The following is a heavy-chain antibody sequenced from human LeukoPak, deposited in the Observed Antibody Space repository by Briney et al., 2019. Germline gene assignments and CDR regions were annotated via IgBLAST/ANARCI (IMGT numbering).Heavy chain of an antibody. CDR3: ARDRRYCSNGICSYYFMDV. CDR1: GGSISSDDYY. D-gene: IGHD2-8*01. J-gene: IGHJ6*03. CDR2: IYTSGST. V-gene: IGHV4-61*02. Sequence: PSETLSLTCTVPGGSISSDDYYWNWIRQPAGKELEWIGRIYTSGSTNYNPSLKSRVTISIDTSKNQFCLQLSSVTAADTAVYYCARDRRYCSNGICSYYFMDVWGKGTTVTVSS.